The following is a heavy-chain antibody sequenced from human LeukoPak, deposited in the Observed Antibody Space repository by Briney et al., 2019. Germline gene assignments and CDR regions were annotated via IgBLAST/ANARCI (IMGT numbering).Heavy chain of an antibody. J-gene: IGHJ4*02. CDR2: INHSGST. Sequence: SETLSLTCAVYGGSLSGYYWSWSRQPPGKGLEWIGEINHSGSTNYNPSLKSRVTISVDTSKNQFSLKLSSVTAADTAVYYCARVSVTGTTGLSPYYFDYRGQGTLVTVSS. CDR3: ARVSVTGTTGLSPYYFDY. D-gene: IGHD1-7*01. CDR1: GGSLSGYY. V-gene: IGHV4-34*01.